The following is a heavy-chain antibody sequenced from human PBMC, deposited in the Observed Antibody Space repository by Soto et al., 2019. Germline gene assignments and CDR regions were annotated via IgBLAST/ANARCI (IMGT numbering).Heavy chain of an antibody. Sequence: SETLSLTCTVSGDSISSYYWSWIRQPPGKGLEWIGYIYYSGSTNYNPSLKSRVTISVDTSKNQFSLKLSSVTAADTAVYYCATRRSGELLYDAFDIWGQGTMVTVSS. CDR2: IYYSGST. V-gene: IGHV4-59*01. CDR1: GDSISSYY. CDR3: ATRRSGELLYDAFDI. J-gene: IGHJ3*02. D-gene: IGHD3-10*01.